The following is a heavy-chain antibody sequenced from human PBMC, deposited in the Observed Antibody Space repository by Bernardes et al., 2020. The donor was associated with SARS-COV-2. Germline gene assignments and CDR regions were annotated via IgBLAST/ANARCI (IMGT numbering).Heavy chain of an antibody. CDR1: GYTLSDYY. Sequence: ASVKVSCKASGYTLSDYYMHWVRQAPGQGLEWMGWINPHSGGTNYAQKFQGRVTVTRDTSISTAYMELSRLTSDDTAVYYCARDVLLWFGELFGMDVWGQGTTVTVSS. J-gene: IGHJ6*02. CDR2: INPHSGGT. D-gene: IGHD3-10*01. CDR3: ARDVLLWFGELFGMDV. V-gene: IGHV1-2*02.